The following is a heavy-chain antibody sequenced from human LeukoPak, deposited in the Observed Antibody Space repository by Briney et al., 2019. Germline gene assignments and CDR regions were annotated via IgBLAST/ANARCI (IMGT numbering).Heavy chain of an antibody. Sequence: HPGGSLRLSCAASGFTFDDYAMHWVRQAPGKGLEWVSLISWDGGSTYYADSVKGRFTISRDNSKNSLYLQMNSLRAEDTALYYCAKPHYYDSSGYWFDYWGQGTLVTVSS. CDR2: ISWDGGST. CDR3: AKPHYYDSSGYWFDY. J-gene: IGHJ4*02. D-gene: IGHD3-22*01. V-gene: IGHV3-43D*03. CDR1: GFTFDDYA.